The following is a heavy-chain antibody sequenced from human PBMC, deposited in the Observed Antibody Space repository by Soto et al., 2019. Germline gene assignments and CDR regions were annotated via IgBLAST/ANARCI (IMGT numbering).Heavy chain of an antibody. Sequence: PGASLKISCQASGYSFTTFWITWVRQMPGKGLEWMGTVDPRDSYANYSPSFQGHVTISADKSISTAYLQWSSLKASDTAIYYCGRQYCTSTACDGWFDPWGQGTLVTVSS. J-gene: IGHJ5*02. D-gene: IGHD2-2*01. V-gene: IGHV5-10-1*01. CDR1: GYSFTTFW. CDR2: VDPRDSYA. CDR3: GRQYCTSTACDGWFDP.